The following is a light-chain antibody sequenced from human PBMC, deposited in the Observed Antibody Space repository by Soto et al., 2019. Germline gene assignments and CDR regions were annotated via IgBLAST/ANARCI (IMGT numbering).Light chain of an antibody. V-gene: IGLV2-14*01. J-gene: IGLJ1*01. CDR1: SSDVGGYNY. Sequence: QSALTQPASVSGSPGQSITISCTGTSSDVGGYNYVSWYQQHPGEAPKLMIYDVSNRPSGVSNRFSGSKSGNTASQTISGLQAEDEADYYCSSYTSSSTYVFGTGTKVTVL. CDR2: DVS. CDR3: SSYTSSSTYV.